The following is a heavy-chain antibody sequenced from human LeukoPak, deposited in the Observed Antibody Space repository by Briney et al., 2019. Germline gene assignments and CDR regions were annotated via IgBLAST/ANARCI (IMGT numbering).Heavy chain of an antibody. CDR3: ARDTGGSGTPFDY. CDR2: IYYSGST. V-gene: IGHV4-59*12. J-gene: IGHJ4*02. D-gene: IGHD3-10*01. CDR1: GGSISSYY. Sequence: SETLSLTCTVSGGSISSYYWSWIRQPPGKGLEWIGSIYYSGSTYYNPSLKSRVTISVDTSKNQFSLKLSSVTAADTAVYYCARDTGGSGTPFDYWGQGTLVTVSS.